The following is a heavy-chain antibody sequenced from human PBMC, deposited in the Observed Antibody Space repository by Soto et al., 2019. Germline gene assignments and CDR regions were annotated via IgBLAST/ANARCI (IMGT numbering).Heavy chain of an antibody. Sequence: ASVKVSCKASGYTFTSYYMHWVRQAPGQWLEWMGIINPSGGSTSYAQKFQGRVTMTRDTSTSTVYMEVSSLRSEDTAVYYCARVSSYYGMDVWGQGTTVTVSS. CDR3: ARVSSYYGMDV. CDR2: INPSGGST. V-gene: IGHV1-46*01. J-gene: IGHJ6*02. CDR1: GYTFTSYY.